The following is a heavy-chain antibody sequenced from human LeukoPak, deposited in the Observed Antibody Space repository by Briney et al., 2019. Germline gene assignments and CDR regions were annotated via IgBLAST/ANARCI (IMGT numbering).Heavy chain of an antibody. Sequence: GASVTVSCKASGYTFTSYAMNWVRQAPGQGLEWMGWINTNTGNPTYAQGFTGRFVFSLDTSVSTAYLQISSLKAEDTAVYYCARAPITMIVVVGHAFDNWGQGTMVTVSS. D-gene: IGHD3-22*01. V-gene: IGHV7-4-1*02. CDR3: ARAPITMIVVVGHAFDN. J-gene: IGHJ3*02. CDR2: INTNTGNP. CDR1: GYTFTSYA.